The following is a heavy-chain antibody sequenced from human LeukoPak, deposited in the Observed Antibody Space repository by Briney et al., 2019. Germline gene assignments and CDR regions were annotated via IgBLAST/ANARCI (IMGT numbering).Heavy chain of an antibody. CDR1: GYTFTSYG. D-gene: IGHD2-15*01. Sequence: ASVKVSYKASGYTFTSYGISWVRQAPGQGLEWMGWISAYNGNTNYAQKLQGRVTITRDTSASTAYMELSSLRSEDMAVYYCARVYCSGGSCYPYYFDYWGQGTLVTVSS. CDR2: ISAYNGNT. CDR3: ARVYCSGGSCYPYYFDY. V-gene: IGHV1-18*03. J-gene: IGHJ4*02.